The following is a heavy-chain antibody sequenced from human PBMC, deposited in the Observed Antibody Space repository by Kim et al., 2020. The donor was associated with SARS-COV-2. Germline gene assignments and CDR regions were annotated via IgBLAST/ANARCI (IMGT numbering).Heavy chain of an antibody. D-gene: IGHD6-13*01. CDR3: ARNRAAGPKGPDY. J-gene: IGHJ4*02. CDR1: GGSFSGYY. V-gene: IGHV4-34*01. Sequence: SETLSLTCAVYGGSFSGYYWSWIRQPPGKGLEWIGEINHSGSTNYNPSLKSRVTISVDTSKNQFSLKLSSVTAADTAVYYCARNRAAGPKGPDYWGQGTL. CDR2: INHSGST.